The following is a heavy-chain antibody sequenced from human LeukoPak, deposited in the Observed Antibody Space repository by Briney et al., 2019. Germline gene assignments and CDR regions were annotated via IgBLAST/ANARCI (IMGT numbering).Heavy chain of an antibody. CDR1: GGSISSSSYY. V-gene: IGHV4-39*01. Sequence: SETLSLTCTVSGGSISSSSYYWGWIRQPPGKGLEWIGSIYYSGSTYYNPSLKSRVTISVDTSKNQFSLKLSSVTAADTAVYYCARQLGITMIVVVIPYYFDYWGQGTLVTVSS. CDR3: ARQLGITMIVVVIPYYFDY. J-gene: IGHJ4*02. D-gene: IGHD3-22*01. CDR2: IYYSGST.